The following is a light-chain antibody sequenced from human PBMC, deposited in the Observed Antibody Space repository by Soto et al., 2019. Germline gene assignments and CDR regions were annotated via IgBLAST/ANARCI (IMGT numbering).Light chain of an antibody. J-gene: IGKJ1*01. V-gene: IGKV1-5*03. CDR1: QSLSSW. Sequence: DIQMTQSPSTLSASVGDRVTITCRASQSLSSWLAWYQQKPGKAPKLLIYKASSLESGVPSRFSGSGSGTEFTLTISSLQPDDFATYYCLQYNSYPWAFGQGTKVELK. CDR2: KAS. CDR3: LQYNSYPWA.